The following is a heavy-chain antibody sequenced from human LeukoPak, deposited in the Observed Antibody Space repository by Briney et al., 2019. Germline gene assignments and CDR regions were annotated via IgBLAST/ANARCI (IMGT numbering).Heavy chain of an antibody. J-gene: IGHJ3*02. V-gene: IGHV4-59*01. Sequence: SETLSLTCTVSGGSISGYHWSWIRQPPGKGLEWIGYIYYSGTTNYNPSLKSRVTMSLDTSKNQFSLKLSSVTAADTAVYYCARVYPISADAFDIWGQGIMVTVSS. D-gene: IGHD3-3*01. CDR1: GGSISGYH. CDR2: IYYSGTT. CDR3: ARVYPISADAFDI.